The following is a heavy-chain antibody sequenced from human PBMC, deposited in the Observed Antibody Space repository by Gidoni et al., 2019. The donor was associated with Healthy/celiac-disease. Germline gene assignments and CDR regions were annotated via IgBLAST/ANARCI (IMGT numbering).Heavy chain of an antibody. Sequence: QITLKEPGPMLVKPTQTLTLTCTFSGFSPSTSGVGVGCIRQPPGKALEWLALIYWDDDKRYSQSLKSRLTITKDTSKNQVVLTMTNMDPVDTATYYCAHSRRSGYYVYWGQGTLVTVSS. CDR1: GFSPSTSGVG. D-gene: IGHD3-22*01. CDR3: AHSRRSGYYVY. CDR2: IYWDDDK. J-gene: IGHJ4*02. V-gene: IGHV2-5*02.